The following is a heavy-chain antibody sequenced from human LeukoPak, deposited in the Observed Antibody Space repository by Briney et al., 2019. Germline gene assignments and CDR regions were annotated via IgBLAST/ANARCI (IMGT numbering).Heavy chain of an antibody. V-gene: IGHV3-74*01. CDR3: ARILVGYSSSSYFDY. CDR2: INSDGSST. J-gene: IGHJ4*02. D-gene: IGHD6-6*01. Sequence: GGSLRLSCAASGFTFSSYWMHWVRHAPGKGLVWVSRINSDGSSTIYAESVKGRFTISRDNAKNTLYLQMNSLRAEDTAVYYCARILVGYSSSSYFDYWGQGTLVTVSS. CDR1: GFTFSSYW.